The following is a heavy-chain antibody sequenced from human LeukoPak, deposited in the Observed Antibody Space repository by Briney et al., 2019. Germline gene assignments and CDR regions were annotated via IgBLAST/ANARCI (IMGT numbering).Heavy chain of an antibody. Sequence: ASVKVSCKASGYTFTRHYMHWVRQAPGQGLEWMGVINPGGSWTSYAQKFQGRVTMTRDMSTSTDYMELSSLRSDDTAVYYCARWRDYYGSGSYSYWFDPWGQGTLVTVSS. CDR2: INPGGSWT. CDR1: GYTFTRHY. CDR3: ARWRDYYGSGSYSYWFDP. J-gene: IGHJ5*02. V-gene: IGHV1-46*01. D-gene: IGHD3-10*01.